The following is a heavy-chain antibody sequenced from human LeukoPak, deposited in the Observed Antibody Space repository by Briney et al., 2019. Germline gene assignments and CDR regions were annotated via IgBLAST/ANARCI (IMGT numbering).Heavy chain of an antibody. CDR1: AFPISSGFS. Sequence: SETLSLTCAVFAFPISSGFSWAWIRQSPGKGLEWIASISYSATTYYKPSLESRLFISADTSNNQFSVRLTSVTAADTAVYYCAGVGAVPGIDPWGQGILVTVSS. CDR2: ISYSATT. V-gene: IGHV4-38-2*01. J-gene: IGHJ5*02. CDR3: AGVGAVPGIDP. D-gene: IGHD3-16*01.